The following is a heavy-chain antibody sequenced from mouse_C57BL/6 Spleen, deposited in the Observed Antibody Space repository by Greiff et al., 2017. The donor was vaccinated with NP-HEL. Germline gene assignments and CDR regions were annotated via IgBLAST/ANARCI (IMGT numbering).Heavy chain of an antibody. CDR3: ARRGSSLWYFDV. J-gene: IGHJ1*03. CDR2: IYPSDSET. CDR1: GYTFTSYW. D-gene: IGHD1-1*01. V-gene: IGHV1-61*01. Sequence: QVQLQQPGAELVRPGSSVKLSCKASGYTFTSYWMDWVKQRPGQGLEWIGNIYPSDSETHYNQKFKDKATLTVDKSSSTAYMQLSSLTSEDSAVYYCARRGSSLWYFDVWGTGTTVTVSS.